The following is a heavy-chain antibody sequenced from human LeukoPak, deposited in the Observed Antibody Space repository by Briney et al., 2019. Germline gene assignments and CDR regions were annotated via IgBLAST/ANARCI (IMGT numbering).Heavy chain of an antibody. D-gene: IGHD2-15*01. CDR2: INHSGST. Sequence: SETLSLTCAVYGGSFSGYYGSWIRQPPGKGLEWIGEINHSGSTNYNPSLKSRVTISVDTSKNQFSLKLSSVTAADTAVYYCALVVVAATLFDYWGQGTLVTVSS. CDR3: ALVVVAATLFDY. V-gene: IGHV4-34*01. J-gene: IGHJ4*02. CDR1: GGSFSGYY.